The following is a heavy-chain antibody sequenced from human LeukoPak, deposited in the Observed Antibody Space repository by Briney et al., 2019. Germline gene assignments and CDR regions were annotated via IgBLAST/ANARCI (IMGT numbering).Heavy chain of an antibody. CDR3: ARGVYSSSWYFPGQDRPHSSSILSYYFDY. D-gene: IGHD6-13*01. J-gene: IGHJ4*02. CDR2: IYPGDSDT. CDR1: GYTFTIYW. Sequence: PGESLKISCKGSGYTFTIYWIGWVRQMPGKGLEWMGIIYPGDSDTRYSPSFQGQVTISADKSISTAYLQWSSLKASDTAMYYCARGVYSSSWYFPGQDRPHSSSILSYYFDYWGQGTLVTVSS. V-gene: IGHV5-51*01.